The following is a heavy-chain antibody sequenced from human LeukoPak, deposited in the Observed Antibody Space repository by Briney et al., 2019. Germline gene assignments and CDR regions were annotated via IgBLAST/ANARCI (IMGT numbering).Heavy chain of an antibody. CDR1: GGTFSNYV. CDR3: ASGYYDGDYSVSRYYGMDV. CDR2: IISLLQIA. D-gene: IGHD4-17*01. Sequence: SVKVSCKASGGTFSNYVISWVRQAPGQGLEWMGRIISLLQIANYAQELQDRVTITADKSTSTAYMELSSLTFEDTGVYYCASGYYDGDYSVSRYYGMDVWGQGTTVAVSS. J-gene: IGHJ6*02. V-gene: IGHV1-69*04.